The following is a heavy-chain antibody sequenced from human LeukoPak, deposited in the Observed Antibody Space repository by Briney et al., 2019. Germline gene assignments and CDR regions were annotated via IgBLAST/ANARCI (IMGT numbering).Heavy chain of an antibody. V-gene: IGHV3-21*01. CDR2: ISSGSSYI. Sequence: PGGSLRLSCAASGFTFSSYSMNWVRQAPGKGLEWVSSISSGSSYICYADSVKGRFTISRDNAKNSLYLQMNSLRAEDTAVYYCARGSYNKNMDVWGKGITVTVSS. D-gene: IGHD1-14*01. J-gene: IGHJ6*03. CDR1: GFTFSSYS. CDR3: ARGSYNKNMDV.